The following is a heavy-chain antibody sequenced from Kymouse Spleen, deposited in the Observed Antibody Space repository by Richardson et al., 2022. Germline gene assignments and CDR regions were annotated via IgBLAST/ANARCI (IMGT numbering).Heavy chain of an antibody. V-gene: IGHV4-31*03. J-gene: IGHJ5*02. D-gene: IGHD3-10*01. CDR1: GGSISSGGYY. CDR2: IYYSGST. Sequence: QVQLQESGPGLVKPSQTLSLTCTVSGGSISSGGYYWSWIRQHPGKGLEWIGYIYYSGSTYYNPSLKSRVTISVDTSKNQFSLKLSSVTAADTAVYYCARDGGSGRGPWFDPWGQGTLVTVSS. CDR3: ARDGGSGRGPWFDP.